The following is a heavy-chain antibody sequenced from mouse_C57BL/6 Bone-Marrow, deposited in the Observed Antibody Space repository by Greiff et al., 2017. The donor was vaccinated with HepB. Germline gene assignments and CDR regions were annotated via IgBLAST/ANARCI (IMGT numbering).Heavy chain of an antibody. D-gene: IGHD2-4*01. V-gene: IGHV1-53*01. J-gene: IGHJ2*01. Sequence: VQLQQPGTDLVKPGASVKLSCKASGFTFTSYWMHWVKQRPGKGLEWIGNINPSNGGTNYTEKFKSKVTLSVDKSSSTAYMQLSSLTSENSAVYYCARGNYDYDKGYLDYWGQGTTLTVSS. CDR1: GFTFTSYW. CDR3: ARGNYDYDKGYLDY. CDR2: INPSNGGT.